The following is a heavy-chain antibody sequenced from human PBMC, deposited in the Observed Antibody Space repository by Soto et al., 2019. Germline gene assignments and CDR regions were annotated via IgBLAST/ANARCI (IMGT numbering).Heavy chain of an antibody. J-gene: IGHJ4*02. V-gene: IGHV4-4*02. D-gene: IGHD6-13*01. CDR1: GASVSSTYW. Sequence: ASETLSLTCTVSGASVSSTYWWSWVRQPPGKGPEWIGEINHRGSANYNPSLKSRVTISVDISKSQFSLRLTSVTAADTAVYYCARYNAASGTYYFYYWDQGALVTVSS. CDR3: ARYNAASGTYYFYY. CDR2: INHRGSA.